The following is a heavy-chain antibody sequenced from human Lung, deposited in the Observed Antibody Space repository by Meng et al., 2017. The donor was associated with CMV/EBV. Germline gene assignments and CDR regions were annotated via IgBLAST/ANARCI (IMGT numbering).Heavy chain of an antibody. CDR1: GFIFNNHA. D-gene: IGHD6-19*01. CDR3: ARGSVGYYGTDV. V-gene: IGHV3-21*01. J-gene: IGHJ6*02. CDR2: ISGSTPDK. Sequence: SCAASGFIFNNHAMNWVRQAPGRGLEWVSAISGSTPDKWYADSVRGRFTISRDNAKNSLYQVMSSLRAEDTAAYFCARGSVGYYGTDVWGQGTTVTVSS.